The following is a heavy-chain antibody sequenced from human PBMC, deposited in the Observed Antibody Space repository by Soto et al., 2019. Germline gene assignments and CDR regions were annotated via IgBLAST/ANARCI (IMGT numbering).Heavy chain of an antibody. V-gene: IGHV3-9*01. CDR1: GFTFDDYA. CDR2: ISWNSGSI. Sequence: EVQLVESGGGLVQPGRSLRLSCAASGFTFDDYAMHWVRQAPGKGLEWVSGISWNSGSIGYADSVKDRFTISRDNAKNSLYLQMNSLRAEDTALYYCAKEKSIAALDYWGQGTLVTVSS. J-gene: IGHJ4*02. D-gene: IGHD6-6*01. CDR3: AKEKSIAALDY.